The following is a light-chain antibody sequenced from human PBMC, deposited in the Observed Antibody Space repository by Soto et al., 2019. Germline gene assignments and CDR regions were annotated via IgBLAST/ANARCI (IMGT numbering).Light chain of an antibody. Sequence: QPVLTQPPSVSGAPGQRVTISCTGSSSNIGAGYDVHWYQQLPGTAPKLLIYGNSNRPSGVPDRFSGSKSGTSASLAITGLRAEDEADYYCQSYDSSPRVVFGGGTKLTVL. V-gene: IGLV1-40*01. J-gene: IGLJ2*01. CDR2: GNS. CDR1: SSNIGAGYD. CDR3: QSYDSSPRVV.